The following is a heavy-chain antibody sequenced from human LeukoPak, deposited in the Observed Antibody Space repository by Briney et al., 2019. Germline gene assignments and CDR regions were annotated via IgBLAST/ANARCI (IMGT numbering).Heavy chain of an antibody. V-gene: IGHV4-39*01. CDR2: IYYSGST. CDR3: ASLRERSYFARGFDY. Sequence: PSETLSLTCTVSGGSISSSSYYWGWIRQPPGKGLEWIGSIYYSGSTYYNPSLKSRVTISVDTSKNQFSLKLSSVTAADTAVYYCASLRERSYFARGFDYWGQGTLVTVSS. D-gene: IGHD1-26*01. CDR1: GGSISSSSYY. J-gene: IGHJ4*02.